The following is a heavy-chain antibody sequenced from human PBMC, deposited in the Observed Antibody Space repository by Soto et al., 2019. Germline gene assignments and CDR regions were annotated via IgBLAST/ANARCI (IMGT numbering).Heavy chain of an antibody. J-gene: IGHJ4*02. CDR2: IYWDDDK. CDR3: AHTPYGDYTIDY. V-gene: IGHV2-5*02. D-gene: IGHD4-17*01. CDR1: GFSLNTSVVG. Sequence: QITLKESGPTLVKPTQTLTLTCTFSGFSLNTSVVGVGWIRQPPGKALVLLAIIYWDDDKRYSPSLKSMLTLTEDTSKNEVVRTMTNMHPVDTGRYYSAHTPYGDYTIDYWGQGTVVTVSS.